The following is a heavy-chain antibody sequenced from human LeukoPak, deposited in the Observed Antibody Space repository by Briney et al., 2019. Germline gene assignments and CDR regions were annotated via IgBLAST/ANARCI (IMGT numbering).Heavy chain of an antibody. CDR1: GGSISSGSYY. V-gene: IGHV4-61*02. CDR3: ARDYSSWYGDYYYYMDV. CDR2: IYTSGST. Sequence: PSETLSLTCTVSGGSISSGSYYWSWIRQPAGKGLEWIGRIYTSGSTNYNPSLKSRVTISVDTSKNQFSLKLSSVTAADTAVYYCARDYSSWYGDYYYYMDVWGKGTTVTISS. D-gene: IGHD6-13*01. J-gene: IGHJ6*03.